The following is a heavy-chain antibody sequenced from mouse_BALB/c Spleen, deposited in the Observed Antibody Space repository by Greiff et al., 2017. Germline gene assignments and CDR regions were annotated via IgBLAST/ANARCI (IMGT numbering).Heavy chain of an antibody. CDR2: IYPGSGST. V-gene: IGHV1S22*01. J-gene: IGHJ4*01. CDR3: TALRSAMDY. D-gene: IGHD1-1*01. Sequence: LQQPGSELVRPGASVKLSCKASGYTFTSYWMHWVKQRPGQGLEWIGNIYPGSGSTNYDAKFKSKATLTVDTSSSTAYMQLSSLTSEDSAVYYCTALRSAMDYWGQGTSVTVSS. CDR1: GYTFTSYW.